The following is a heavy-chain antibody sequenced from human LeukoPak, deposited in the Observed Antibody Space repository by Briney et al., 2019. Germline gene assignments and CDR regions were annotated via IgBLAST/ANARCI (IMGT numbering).Heavy chain of an antibody. J-gene: IGHJ3*01. CDR1: GYTFTGYY. Sequence: ASVKVSCKASGYTFTGYYMHWVRQAPGQGLEWMGWINPNSGDSNIAQNFQIRVTMTRDKSISTIYMELRRLRFDDTAVYYCARDPCITTSCHRPMSDAFGVWGQGTMVTVSS. D-gene: IGHD2-2*01. V-gene: IGHV1-2*02. CDR3: ARDPCITTSCHRPMSDAFGV. CDR2: INPNSGDS.